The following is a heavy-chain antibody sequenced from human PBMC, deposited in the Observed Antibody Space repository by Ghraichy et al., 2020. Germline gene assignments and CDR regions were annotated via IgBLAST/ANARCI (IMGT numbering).Heavy chain of an antibody. CDR2: ISSSSSYI. V-gene: IGHV3-21*01. D-gene: IGHD6-6*01. CDR1: GFTFSSYS. Sequence: GGSLRLSCAASGFTFSSYSMNWVRQAPWKGLEWVSSISSSSSYIYYADSVKGRFTISRDNAKNSLYLQMNSLRAEDTAVYYCARDPVVDYSSSLEYYFDYWGQGTLVTVSS. J-gene: IGHJ4*02. CDR3: ARDPVVDYSSSLEYYFDY.